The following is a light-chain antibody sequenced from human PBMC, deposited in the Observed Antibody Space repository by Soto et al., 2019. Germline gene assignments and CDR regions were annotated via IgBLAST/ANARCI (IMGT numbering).Light chain of an antibody. V-gene: IGKV3-11*01. CDR2: DTS. J-gene: IGKJ1*01. Sequence: EIGLTQPPATLSLPPGERATLSCRASQSVNKYLAWFQQKLGQPPRLLIYDTSNRATGIPPRFSGSGSGTDFTLIISSLEPEDFAVYYCQQRFNWPWTFGQGTKVDIK. CDR1: QSVNKY. CDR3: QQRFNWPWT.